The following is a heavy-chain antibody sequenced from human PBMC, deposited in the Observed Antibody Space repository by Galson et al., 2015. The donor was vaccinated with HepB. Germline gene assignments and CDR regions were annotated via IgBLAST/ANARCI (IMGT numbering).Heavy chain of an antibody. CDR2: INTDGIST. J-gene: IGHJ4*02. Sequence: SLRLSCAASGFSFSRYWMYWVRQAPGKGLVWVARINTDGISTSHADSVKGRFTISRDNAKNTLYLQMNSLRAEDTAVYYCARWGRLATVDRALDYWGQGTLVTVSS. D-gene: IGHD5-12*01. V-gene: IGHV3-74*01. CDR1: GFSFSRYW. CDR3: ARWGRLATVDRALDY.